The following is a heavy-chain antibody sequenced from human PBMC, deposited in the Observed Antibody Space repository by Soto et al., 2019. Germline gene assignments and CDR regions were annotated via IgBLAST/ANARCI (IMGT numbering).Heavy chain of an antibody. CDR3: ARAGYALN. D-gene: IGHD1-1*01. CDR1: GGSISSYY. J-gene: IGHJ4*02. CDR2: IYYSGSP. V-gene: IGHV4-59*01. Sequence: QVQLQESGPGLVKPSETLSLTCTVSGGSISSYYWSWIRQPPGKGLEWIGYIYYSGSPNYNPSLKSRVTISVDTSKNQFSLKLSSVTAADTAVYYCARAGYALNWGQGTLVTVSS.